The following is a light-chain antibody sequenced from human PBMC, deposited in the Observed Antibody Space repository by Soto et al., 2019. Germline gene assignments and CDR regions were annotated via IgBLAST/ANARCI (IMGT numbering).Light chain of an antibody. V-gene: IGKV1-8*01. J-gene: IGKJ5*01. Sequence: IQMAQYASSFSASTGDRVTITCRASQGISSYLAWYQQKTGKAPKLLIYAESTLQSGVQSRFSGSGSGTDFTLTLSCLHSEEFATYDCKAYYSYPITLCQVTRLAIK. CDR2: AES. CDR1: QGISSY. CDR3: KAYYSYPIT.